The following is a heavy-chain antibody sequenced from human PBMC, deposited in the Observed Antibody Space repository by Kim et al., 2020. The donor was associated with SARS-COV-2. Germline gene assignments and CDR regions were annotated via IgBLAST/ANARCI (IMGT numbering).Heavy chain of an antibody. D-gene: IGHD3-10*01. J-gene: IGHJ5*02. CDR1: GGSISSYY. CDR2: IYYSGST. CDR3: ARAFGPVRGAKNWFDP. V-gene: IGHV4-59*01. Sequence: SETLSLTCTVSGGSISSYYWSWIRQPPGKGLEWIGYIYYSGSTNYNPSLKSRVTISVDTSKNQFSLKLSSVTAADTAVYYCARAFGPVRGAKNWFDPWGQGTLVTVSS.